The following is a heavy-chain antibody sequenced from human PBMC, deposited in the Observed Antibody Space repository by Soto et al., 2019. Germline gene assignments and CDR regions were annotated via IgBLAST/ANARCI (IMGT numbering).Heavy chain of an antibody. CDR1: GGSISSYY. J-gene: IGHJ3*02. CDR3: ARHGLGSTSLDAFDI. V-gene: IGHV4-59*08. D-gene: IGHD2-15*01. CDR2: IYYSGST. Sequence: SETLSRTCTVSGGSISSYYWSWIRQPPGKGLEWIGYIYYSGSTNYNPSLKSRVTISVDTSKNQFSLKLSSVTAADTAVYYCARHGLGSTSLDAFDIWGQGTMVTVSS.